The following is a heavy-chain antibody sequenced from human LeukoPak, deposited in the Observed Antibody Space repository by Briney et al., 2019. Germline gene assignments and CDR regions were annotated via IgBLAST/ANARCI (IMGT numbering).Heavy chain of an antibody. Sequence: GGSLRLSCAASGFTVSSNYMSWVRQAPGKVLEWVSVIYSGGSTYYADPVKGRFTISRDNSKNTLYLQMNRLRAEDTAVYYCVNCSGGRSDDAFDIWGQGAMVTVSS. D-gene: IGHD2-15*01. CDR3: VNCSGGRSDDAFDI. CDR1: GFTVSSNY. V-gene: IGHV3-66*02. CDR2: IYSGGST. J-gene: IGHJ3*02.